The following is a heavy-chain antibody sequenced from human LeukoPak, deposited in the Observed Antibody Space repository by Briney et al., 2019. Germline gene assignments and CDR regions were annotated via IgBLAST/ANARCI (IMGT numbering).Heavy chain of an antibody. CDR1: GFTVSSNY. J-gene: IGHJ4*02. CDR3: AKDGASVAGTLVDY. D-gene: IGHD6-19*01. CDR2: IYSGGST. Sequence: GGSLRLSCAASGFTVSSNYMSWVRQAPGKGLEWVSVIYSGGSTYYADSVKGRFTISRDNSKNTLYLQMNSLRAEDTAVYYCAKDGASVAGTLVDYWGQGTLVTVSS. V-gene: IGHV3-53*01.